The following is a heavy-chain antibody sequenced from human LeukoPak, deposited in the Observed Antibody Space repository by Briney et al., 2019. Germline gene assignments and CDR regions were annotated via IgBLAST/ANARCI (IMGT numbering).Heavy chain of an antibody. V-gene: IGHV1-69*05. CDR3: ARDGNYYDSSGYKLRNWFDP. Sequence: ASVKVSCKASGGTFSSYAISWVRQAPGQGLEWMGGIIPIFGTANYAQKFQGRVTITTDESTSTAYMELRSLRSDDTAVYYCARDGNYYDSSGYKLRNWFDPWGQGTLVTVSS. CDR2: IIPIFGTA. CDR1: GGTFSSYA. D-gene: IGHD3-22*01. J-gene: IGHJ5*02.